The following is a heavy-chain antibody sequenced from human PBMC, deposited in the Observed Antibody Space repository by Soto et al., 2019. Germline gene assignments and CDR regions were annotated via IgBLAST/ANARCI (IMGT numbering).Heavy chain of an antibody. D-gene: IGHD6-13*01. CDR1: GGSISSSSYY. CDR3: ARHRQQLFQNWFDP. J-gene: IGHJ5*02. Sequence: SETLSLTCTVSGGSISSSSYYWGWIRQPPGKGLEWIGSIYYSGSTYYNPSLKSRVTISVDTSKNQFSLKLSSVTAADTAVYYCARHRQQLFQNWFDPWGQGTLITVSS. CDR2: IYYSGST. V-gene: IGHV4-39*01.